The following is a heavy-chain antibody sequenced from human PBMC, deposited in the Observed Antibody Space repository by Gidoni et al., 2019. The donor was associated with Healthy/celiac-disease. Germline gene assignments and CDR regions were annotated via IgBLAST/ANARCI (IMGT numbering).Heavy chain of an antibody. CDR3: ARQGYYDSSGPPFWRY. CDR2: IYYSGST. V-gene: IGHV4-39*01. Sequence: QLQLQESGPGLVKPSETLSLTCTVSGGSISSSSYYWGWIRQPPGKGLEWIGSIYYSGSTYYNPSLKSRVTISVDTSKNQFSLKLSSVTAADTAVYYCARQGYYDSSGPPFWRYWGQGTLVTVSS. D-gene: IGHD3-22*01. J-gene: IGHJ4*02. CDR1: GGSISSSSYY.